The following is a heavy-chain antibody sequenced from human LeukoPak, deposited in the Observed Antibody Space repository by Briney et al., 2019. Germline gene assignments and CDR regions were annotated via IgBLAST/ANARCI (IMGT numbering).Heavy chain of an antibody. CDR1: GGSISSSSYY. J-gene: IGHJ4*02. Sequence: SETLSLTCTVSGGSISSSSYYWGWIRQPPGKGLEWIGSISYSGSTSYNPSLKSRVTISVATSKNQFSLKLNSVTAADTAVYYCARGTYSNTWRPAFGCWGQGTLVTVSS. V-gene: IGHV4-39*02. CDR2: ISYSGST. D-gene: IGHD6-13*01. CDR3: ARGTYSNTWRPAFGC.